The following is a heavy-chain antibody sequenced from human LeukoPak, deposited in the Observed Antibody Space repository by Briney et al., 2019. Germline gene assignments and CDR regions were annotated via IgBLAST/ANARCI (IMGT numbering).Heavy chain of an antibody. CDR2: IIPIFGTA. J-gene: IGHJ6*03. D-gene: IGHD6-19*01. V-gene: IGHV1-69*05. CDR3: ARTYSSGWGYYYMDV. Sequence: ASVKVSCKASGGTFSSYAISWVRQAPGQGLEWMGGIIPIFGTANYAQKFRGRVTITTDESTSTAYMELSSLRSEDTAVYYCARTYSSGWGYYYMDVWGKGTTVTVSS. CDR1: GGTFSSYA.